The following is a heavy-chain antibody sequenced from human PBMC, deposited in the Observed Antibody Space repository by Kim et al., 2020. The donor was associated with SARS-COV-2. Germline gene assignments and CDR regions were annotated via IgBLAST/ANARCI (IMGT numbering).Heavy chain of an antibody. J-gene: IGHJ2*01. CDR3: SKTDKYDRCYFDL. CDR2: ISGSGGST. Sequence: GGSLRLSCAASGFTLSTYVMSWVRQAPGKGLEWVSAISGSGGSTYYADSVKGRFTISRDNSKKTLYLQMNSLRAEVTAVYYCSKTDKYDRCYFDLWGRGT. CDR1: GFTLSTYV. D-gene: IGHD3-22*01. V-gene: IGHV3-23*01.